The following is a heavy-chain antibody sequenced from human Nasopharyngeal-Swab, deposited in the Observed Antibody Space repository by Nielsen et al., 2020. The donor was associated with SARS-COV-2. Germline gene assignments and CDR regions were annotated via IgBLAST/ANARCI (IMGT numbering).Heavy chain of an antibody. CDR2: INHSGST. J-gene: IGHJ5*02. Sequence: SETLSLTCAVYGGSFSGYYWNWIRQPPGKGLEWIGEINHSGSTNYNPSLTSRVTISLDTSKNQFSLKLSSVTAADTAVYYCARSRYTSSWYGVRNCFDPWGQGTLVTVSS. D-gene: IGHD6-13*01. CDR3: ARSRYTSSWYGVRNCFDP. CDR1: GGSFSGYY. V-gene: IGHV4-34*01.